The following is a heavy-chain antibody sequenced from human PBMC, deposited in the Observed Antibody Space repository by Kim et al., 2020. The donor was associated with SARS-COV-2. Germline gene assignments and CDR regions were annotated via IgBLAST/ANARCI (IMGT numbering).Heavy chain of an antibody. CDR3: AKDLSYSYYDSSGYYSALDY. V-gene: IGHV3-30*02. J-gene: IGHJ4*02. Sequence: RFTISRDNSKNTLYLQMNSLRAEDTAVYYCAKDLSYSYYDSSGYYSALDYWGQGTLVTVSS. D-gene: IGHD3-22*01.